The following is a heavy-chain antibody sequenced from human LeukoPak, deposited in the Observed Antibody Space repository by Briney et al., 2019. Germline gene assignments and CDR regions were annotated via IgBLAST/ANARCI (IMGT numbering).Heavy chain of an antibody. CDR2: ISNSGDSI. CDR1: GFTFSSYN. J-gene: IGHJ6*02. CDR3: ARDIFPQWLEWSYYYYYGMDV. Sequence: GGSLRLSCAASGFTFSSYNMNWVRQAPGEGLEWVSYISNSGDSIYYAASVKGRFTISRDNAKNTLYLQMNSLRAEDTAVYYCARDIFPQWLEWSYYYYYGMDVWGQGTTVTVSS. D-gene: IGHD6-19*01. V-gene: IGHV3-48*04.